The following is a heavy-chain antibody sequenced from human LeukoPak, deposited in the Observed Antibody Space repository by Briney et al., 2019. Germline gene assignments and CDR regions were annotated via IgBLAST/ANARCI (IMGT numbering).Heavy chain of an antibody. D-gene: IGHD5-18*01. V-gene: IGHV4-39*07. Sequence: PSETLSLTCTVSGGSISSSSYYWGWIRQPPGTGLEWIGSIYYSGSTYYNPSLKSRVTISVDTSKNQFSLKLSSVTAADTAVYYCARVMGYSYGLSDAFDIWGQGTMVTVSS. CDR3: ARVMGYSYGLSDAFDI. CDR2: IYYSGST. CDR1: GGSISSSSYY. J-gene: IGHJ3*02.